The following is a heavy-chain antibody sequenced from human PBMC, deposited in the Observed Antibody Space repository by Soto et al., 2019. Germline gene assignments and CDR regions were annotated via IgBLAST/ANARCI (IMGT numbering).Heavy chain of an antibody. Sequence: QVQLVQSGAEVKKPGASVKXSCEASGXTXTNYYIHWVRQAPGQGLEWMAVINPSGGSTRYAQKFQGRVTMTRDTSTSTVYMELSXLXSXXXXXXXXXXXXXXXXXXXXDYXGQGTXVTVSS. V-gene: IGHV1-46*01. CDR1: GXTXTNYY. CDR3: XXXXXXXXXXXXDY. J-gene: IGHJ4*02. CDR2: INPSGGST.